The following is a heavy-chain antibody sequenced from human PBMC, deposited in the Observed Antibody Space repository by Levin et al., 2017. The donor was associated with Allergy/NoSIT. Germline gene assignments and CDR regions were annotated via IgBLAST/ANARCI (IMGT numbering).Heavy chain of an antibody. V-gene: IGHV4-39*07. CDR1: GGSISSSSYY. CDR3: ARDVGQQLVLLGVTGAFDS. Sequence: SETLSLTCTVSGGSISSSSYYWGWIRQPPGKGLEWIGSIYYSGSTYYNPSLKSRVTISIDTSKNQFSLKLSSVTAADTAVDYCARDVGQQLVLLGVTGAFDSWGQGTLVTVSS. J-gene: IGHJ3*02. D-gene: IGHD6-13*01. CDR2: IYYSGST.